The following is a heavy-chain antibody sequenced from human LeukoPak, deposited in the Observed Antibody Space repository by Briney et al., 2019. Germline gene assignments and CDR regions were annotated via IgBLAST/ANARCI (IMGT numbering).Heavy chain of an antibody. J-gene: IGHJ4*02. D-gene: IGHD4-23*01. CDR3: AKANVFAGVSRWDY. CDR1: GFTFSSYA. CDR2: ISGSGGST. Sequence: GGSLRLSCAASGFTFSSYAMSWVRQAPGKGLEWVSAISGSGGSTYYADSVKGRFTISRDNSKNTLYLQMNSLRAEDTAVYYCAKANVFAGVSRWDYWGQGTLVTVSS. V-gene: IGHV3-23*01.